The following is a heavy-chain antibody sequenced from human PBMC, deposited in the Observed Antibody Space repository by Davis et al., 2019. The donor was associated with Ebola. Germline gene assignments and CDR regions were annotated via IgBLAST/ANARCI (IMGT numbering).Heavy chain of an antibody. D-gene: IGHD4-17*01. CDR2: IYHSGST. Sequence: SETLSLTCTVSGYSISSGYYWGWIRQPPGKGLEWIGSIYHSGSTYYNPSLKSRVTISVDTSKNQFSLKLSSVTAADTAVYYCARVPGVAYGDWYFDYWGQGTLVTVSS. CDR3: ARVPGVAYGDWYFDY. J-gene: IGHJ4*02. V-gene: IGHV4-38-2*02. CDR1: GYSISSGYY.